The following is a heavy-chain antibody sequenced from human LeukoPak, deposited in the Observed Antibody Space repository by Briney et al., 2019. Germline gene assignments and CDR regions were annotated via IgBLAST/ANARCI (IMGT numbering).Heavy chain of an antibody. Sequence: PSETLSLTCTVSGDSVRSIHWSWIRQPPGKGLEWIGHMYYSGSTNYNPSLKSRVSMSVDTSKNQFSLKLSSVTAADTAVYYCARSYVGGFWFDPWGQGTLVTVSS. CDR1: GDSVRSIH. CDR3: ARSYVGGFWFDP. J-gene: IGHJ5*02. D-gene: IGHD4-23*01. V-gene: IGHV4-59*08. CDR2: MYYSGST.